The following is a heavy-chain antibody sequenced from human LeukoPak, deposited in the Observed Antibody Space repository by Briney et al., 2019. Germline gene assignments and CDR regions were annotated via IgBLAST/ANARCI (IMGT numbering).Heavy chain of an antibody. J-gene: IGHJ4*02. V-gene: IGHV1-2*02. CDR2: INPKSGDS. CDR1: GYTFTSYY. CDR3: ARHLRTTFDY. D-gene: IGHD4-17*01. Sequence: ASVKVSCKASGYTFTSYYMHWVRQAPGQGLEWMGWINPKSGDSGYAQKFRGRVTITRDTSISTAYMELSSLRSDDTAVYYCARHLRTTFDYWGQGTLVTVSS.